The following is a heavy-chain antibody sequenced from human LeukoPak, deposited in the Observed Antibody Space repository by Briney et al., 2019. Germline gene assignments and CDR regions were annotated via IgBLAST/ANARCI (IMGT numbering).Heavy chain of an antibody. CDR1: GYTFTGYY. V-gene: IGHV1-2*02. CDR2: INPNSGGT. Sequence: GASVKVSCKASGYTFTGYYMHWVRQAPGQGLEWMGWINPNSGGTNYAQKFQGRVTMTRDTSISTAYMELSRLRSDDTAVYYCARDIVGATISFDYWGQGTLDTVSS. D-gene: IGHD1-26*01. CDR3: ARDIVGATISFDY. J-gene: IGHJ4*02.